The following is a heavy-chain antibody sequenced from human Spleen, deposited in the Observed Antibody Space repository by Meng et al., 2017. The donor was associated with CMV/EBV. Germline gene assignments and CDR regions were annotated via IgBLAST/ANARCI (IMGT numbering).Heavy chain of an antibody. CDR1: GFTFSSYA. CDR2: TSYDGSSE. J-gene: IGHJ4*02. V-gene: IGHV3-30*04. CDR3: ARDSDY. Sequence: GGSLRLSCAASGFTFSSYAMHWFRQAPGKGLEWVAATSYDGSSEYYADSVKGRFTVSRDNSKNTLYLQMNSLRLEDTAMFYCARDSDYWGQGTLVTVSS.